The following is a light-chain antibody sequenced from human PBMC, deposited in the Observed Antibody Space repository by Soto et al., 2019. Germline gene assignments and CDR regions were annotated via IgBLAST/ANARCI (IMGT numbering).Light chain of an antibody. J-gene: IGLJ2*01. CDR3: SSYTSSSTLV. CDR1: RSDVGGYNY. CDR2: DVS. Sequence: QSALTQPASVSGSPGQSITISCTGTRSDVGGYNYVSWYQQHAGKAPKLMIYDVSNRPSGVSNRFSGSKSGNTASLTISGLQAENEADYYCSSYTSSSTLVFGGGTKLTVL. V-gene: IGLV2-14*01.